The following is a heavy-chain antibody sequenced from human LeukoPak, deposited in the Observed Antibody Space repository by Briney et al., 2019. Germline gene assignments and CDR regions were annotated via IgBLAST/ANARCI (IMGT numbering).Heavy chain of an antibody. Sequence: GESLKTSCEGSAYNSTSHCITWVRQMPGKGREWMGRINSSDSYTNHSPSFQGHVTISIDKSTNTAYLQWSRLKASDTAMYYCVRLDIWTGSVKNSYCGMDVWGQGSTVTVS. CDR3: VRLDIWTGSVKNSYCGMDV. CDR1: AYNSTSHC. J-gene: IGHJ6*02. D-gene: IGHD3-9*01. V-gene: IGHV5-10-1*01. CDR2: INSSDSYT.